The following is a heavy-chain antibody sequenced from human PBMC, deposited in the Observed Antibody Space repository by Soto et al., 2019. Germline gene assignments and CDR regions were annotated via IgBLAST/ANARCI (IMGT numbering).Heavy chain of an antibody. Sequence: SETLSLTCTVAGGSISSGDYCWSWLRQPPGKGLEWIGYIYYSGSTYYNPSLKSRVTISVDTSKNQFSLKLSSVTAADTAVYYCARLQDTAMVFDYWGQGTLVTVSS. CDR2: IYYSGST. CDR1: GGSISSGDYC. J-gene: IGHJ4*02. CDR3: ARLQDTAMVFDY. D-gene: IGHD5-18*01. V-gene: IGHV4-30-4*01.